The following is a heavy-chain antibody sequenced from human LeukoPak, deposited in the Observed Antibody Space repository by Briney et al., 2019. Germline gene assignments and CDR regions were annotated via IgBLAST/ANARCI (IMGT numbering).Heavy chain of an antibody. J-gene: IGHJ5*02. V-gene: IGHV4-39*01. CDR2: IYYIGST. D-gene: IGHD2-15*01. Sequence: SETLSLTCTVSGASISSDSYFWGWIRQPPGKGLEWIGSIYYIGSTYYNPSLKSRLTISVDTSKNQFSLKLGSVTAADTAVYYCARHGGYCGGGSCSPYNWFDPWGQGSLVTVSS. CDR1: GASISSDSYF. CDR3: ARHGGYCGGGSCSPYNWFDP.